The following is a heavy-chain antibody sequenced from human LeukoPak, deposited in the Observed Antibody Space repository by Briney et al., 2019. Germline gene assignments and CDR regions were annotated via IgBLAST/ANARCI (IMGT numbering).Heavy chain of an antibody. CDR1: GGSIRSSYYY. J-gene: IGHJ5*02. D-gene: IGHD2-2*01. CDR2: IYDSGST. CDR3: AREVVVVPAAIGGSGFDP. Sequence: PSETLSLTCTVSGGSIRSSYYYWGWIRQPPGKGLEWIGSIYDSGSTYYDPSLKSRVTISVDTSKNQFSLKLNSVTAADTAVYYCAREVVVVPAAIGGSGFDPWGQGTLVTVSS. V-gene: IGHV4-39*02.